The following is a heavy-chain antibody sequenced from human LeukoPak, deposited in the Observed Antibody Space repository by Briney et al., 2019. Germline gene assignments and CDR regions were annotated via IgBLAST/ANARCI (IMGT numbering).Heavy chain of an antibody. D-gene: IGHD2-15*01. CDR1: GGSISSYY. CDR3: ATWWTGNWFDP. Sequence: SETLSLTCTVPGGSISSYYWSWIRQPPGKGLEWIGYIYYSGSTNYNPSLKRRVTISVDTSKNKFSLKLSSVTAADTAVYYWATWWTGNWFDPWGQGTLVTVSS. CDR2: IYYSGST. J-gene: IGHJ5*02. V-gene: IGHV4-59*01.